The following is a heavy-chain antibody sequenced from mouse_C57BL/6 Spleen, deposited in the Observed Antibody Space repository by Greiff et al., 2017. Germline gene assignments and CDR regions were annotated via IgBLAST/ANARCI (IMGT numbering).Heavy chain of an antibody. Sequence: DVQLQESGTVLARPGASVKMSCKTSGYTFTSYWMHWVKQRPGQGLEWIGAIYPGNSDTSYNQKFKGKAKLTAVTSASTAYMELSSLTNEDSAVYYCTRCSYGDWFAYWGQGTLVTVSA. CDR1: GYTFTSYW. CDR3: TRCSYGDWFAY. CDR2: IYPGNSDT. V-gene: IGHV1-5*01. J-gene: IGHJ3*01. D-gene: IGHD1-1*01.